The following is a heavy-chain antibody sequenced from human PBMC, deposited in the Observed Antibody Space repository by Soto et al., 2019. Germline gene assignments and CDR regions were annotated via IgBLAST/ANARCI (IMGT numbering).Heavy chain of an antibody. CDR1: GFTVSINY. Sequence: PXGSLLIPCSASGFTVSINYMSWVRQAAGKGLEWVSVIYSGGSTYYADSVKGLFTISRDNSKNTLYLQMNSLRAEDTAVYYCATGMSYSSGWYYFDYWGQGTLVTV. D-gene: IGHD6-19*01. V-gene: IGHV3-53*01. CDR3: ATGMSYSSGWYYFDY. J-gene: IGHJ4*02. CDR2: IYSGGST.